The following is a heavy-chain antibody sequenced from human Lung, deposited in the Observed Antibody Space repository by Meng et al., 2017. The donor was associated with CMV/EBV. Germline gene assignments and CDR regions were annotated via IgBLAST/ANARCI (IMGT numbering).Heavy chain of an antibody. D-gene: IGHD5-12*01. CDR1: GFTFSSYG. V-gene: IGHV3-30*02. CDR3: AKKGGSGYVSY. J-gene: IGHJ4*02. CDR2: IRYDGGNK. Sequence: GGSLRLSCAASGFTFSSYGMHWVRQAPGKGLEWVAFIRYDGGNKYYADSVKGRFTISRDNSKNTLYLQMNSLRAEDTAVYYCAKKGGSGYVSYWGQGTLVTVSS.